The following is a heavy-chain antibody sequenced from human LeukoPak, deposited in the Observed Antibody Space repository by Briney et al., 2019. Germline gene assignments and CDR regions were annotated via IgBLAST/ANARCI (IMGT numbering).Heavy chain of an antibody. Sequence: SVKVSCKASGGTFTNSGITWVRQAPGQGLEWMGKFIPISGLTDYAQNLQDRVTISADESTRTAYMELSSLTSEDTAAYYCARALWFGEFYVTDAFDIWGQGTTVTVSS. V-gene: IGHV1-69*04. CDR1: GGTFTNSG. D-gene: IGHD3-10*01. CDR3: ARALWFGEFYVTDAFDI. J-gene: IGHJ3*02. CDR2: FIPISGLT.